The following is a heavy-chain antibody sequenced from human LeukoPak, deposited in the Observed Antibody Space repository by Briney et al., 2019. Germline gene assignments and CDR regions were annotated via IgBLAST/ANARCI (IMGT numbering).Heavy chain of an antibody. Sequence: GGSLRLSCAASGFSFSNYAMHWVRQAPGKGLEWVAVITYDGSNKYYADFVKGRFTISRDNSKNTLYLQMNSLRAEDTAVYYCARDSGFSGTQRGEYWGQGTLVTVSS. CDR3: ARDSGFSGTQRGEY. J-gene: IGHJ4*02. CDR2: ITYDGSNK. CDR1: GFSFSNYA. V-gene: IGHV3-30*04. D-gene: IGHD3/OR15-3a*01.